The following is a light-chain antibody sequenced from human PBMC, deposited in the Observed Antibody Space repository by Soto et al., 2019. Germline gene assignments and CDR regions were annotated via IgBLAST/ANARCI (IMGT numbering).Light chain of an antibody. J-gene: IGKJ2*01. V-gene: IGKV1-9*01. CDR3: QQLKTYPYT. CDR2: AAS. CDR1: QGITTY. Sequence: DIQLTQSPSFLSASVGDRVIITCRASQGITTYLAWYQQRPGKAPKLLIYAASTLEGGVPSRFSGRGSGTEFTLTISGLQPEDFATYYCQQLKTYPYTFGQGTKLEI.